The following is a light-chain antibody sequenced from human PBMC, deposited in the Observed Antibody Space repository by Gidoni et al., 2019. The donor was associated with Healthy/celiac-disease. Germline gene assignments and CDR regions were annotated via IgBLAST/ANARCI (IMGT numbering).Light chain of an antibody. CDR3: QQRSNWPPLT. V-gene: IGKV3-11*01. CDR1: QSVSSY. CDR2: DAS. J-gene: IGKJ4*01. Sequence: EIVLTQSQATLSLSPGERATLSCRASQSVSSYLAWYQQKPGQAPRLLIYDASNRATGIPARFSGSGSGTDFTLTISSLDPEDFAVYYCQQRSNWPPLTFGGGTKVEIK.